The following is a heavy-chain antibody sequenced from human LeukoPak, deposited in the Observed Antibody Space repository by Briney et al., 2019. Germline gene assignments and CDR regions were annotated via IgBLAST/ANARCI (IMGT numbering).Heavy chain of an antibody. CDR2: INPIGGST. D-gene: IGHD6-13*01. Sequence: ASVKFSCKASGYTFTSYYMHWVRQAPGQGLEWMGIINPIGGSTSYAQKFQGRVTMTRDTSISTAYMELSRLRSDDTAVYYCARDSRYSSSWPRVWYFDLWGRGTLVTVSS. J-gene: IGHJ2*01. V-gene: IGHV1-46*01. CDR1: GYTFTSYY. CDR3: ARDSRYSSSWPRVWYFDL.